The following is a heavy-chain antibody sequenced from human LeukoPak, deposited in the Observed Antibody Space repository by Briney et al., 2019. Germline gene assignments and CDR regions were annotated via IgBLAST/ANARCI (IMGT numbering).Heavy chain of an antibody. CDR3: TTPYSSGRYYFDH. CDR1: GFTFSNAW. V-gene: IGHV3-15*01. CDR2: IKSKTDGGTT. D-gene: IGHD6-19*01. Sequence: GGSLRLSCAASGFTFSNAWMSWVRQAPGKGLEWVGRIKSKTDGGTTDYAAPVKGRFTISRDDSKTTLYLQMNSLKTEDTAVYYCTTPYSSGRYYFDHWGQGTLVTVSS. J-gene: IGHJ4*02.